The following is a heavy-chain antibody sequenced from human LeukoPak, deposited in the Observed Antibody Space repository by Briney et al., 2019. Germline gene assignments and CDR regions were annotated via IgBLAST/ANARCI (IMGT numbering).Heavy chain of an antibody. J-gene: IGHJ4*02. CDR2: ISAYNGNT. D-gene: IGHD3-22*01. CDR1: GYTFTSYG. Sequence: VSVKVSCKASGYTFTSYGISWVRQAPGQGLEWMGWISAYNGNTNYAQKLQGRVTMTTDTSTSTAYMELRSLRSDDTAVYYCARAPRYYYDSSGEYYFDYWGQGTLVTVSS. V-gene: IGHV1-18*01. CDR3: ARAPRYYYDSSGEYYFDY.